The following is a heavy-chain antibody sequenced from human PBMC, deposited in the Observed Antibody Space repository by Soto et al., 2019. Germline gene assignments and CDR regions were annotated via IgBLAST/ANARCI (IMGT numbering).Heavy chain of an antibody. CDR1: GFTFSYYA. V-gene: IGHV3-30*18. J-gene: IGHJ4*02. CDR3: AKALGELSPESFDY. CDR2: ISYDGSDK. D-gene: IGHD3-16*02. Sequence: QVQLVESGGGVVQPGRSLRLSCAASGFTFSYYAMHWVRQAPGKGLAWVAVISYDGSDKYYADSVKGRFTISRDNSKNTLNLQMSSLRADDTAVYYCAKALGELSPESFDYWGQGTLITVSS.